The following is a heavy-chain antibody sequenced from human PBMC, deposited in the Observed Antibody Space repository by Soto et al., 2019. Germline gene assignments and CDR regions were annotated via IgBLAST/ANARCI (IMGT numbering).Heavy chain of an antibody. D-gene: IGHD3-22*01. V-gene: IGHV5-51*01. CDR2: IYPGDSDT. Sequence: GESLKISCKGSGYSFTSYWIGWVRQMPGKGLEWMGIIYPGDSDTRYSPTFQGQVTISADKSISTAYLQWSSLKASDTAMYYCAREPPRRNPADSSGSATYGMDVWGQGTTVTVSS. J-gene: IGHJ6*02. CDR1: GYSFTSYW. CDR3: AREPPRRNPADSSGSATYGMDV.